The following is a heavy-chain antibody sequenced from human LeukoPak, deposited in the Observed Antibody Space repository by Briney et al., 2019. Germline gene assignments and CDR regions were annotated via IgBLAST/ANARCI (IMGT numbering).Heavy chain of an antibody. Sequence: GGSLRLSCAASGFTFSNAWMSWVRQAPGKGLEWVGRIKSKTDGGTTDYAAPVKGRFTISRDDSKNTLYLQMNSLKTKDTAVYYCTTRTGQWEDPPLDYWGQGTLVTVSS. CDR1: GFTFSNAW. J-gene: IGHJ4*02. CDR2: IKSKTDGGTT. V-gene: IGHV3-15*01. D-gene: IGHD1-26*01. CDR3: TTRTGQWEDPPLDY.